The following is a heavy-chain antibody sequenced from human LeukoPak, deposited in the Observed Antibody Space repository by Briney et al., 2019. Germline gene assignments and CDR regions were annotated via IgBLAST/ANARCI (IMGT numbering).Heavy chain of an antibody. Sequence: SETLSLTCTVSGGSISSSSYYWGWIRQPPGKGLEWIGSIYYSGSTYYNPSLKSRVTISVDTSKNQFSLKLNSVTAADTAVYYCAKSGGYNAGTGYYYYYLDVWGKGTTVTVSS. V-gene: IGHV4-39*01. J-gene: IGHJ6*03. CDR2: IYYSGST. CDR1: GGSISSSSYY. CDR3: AKSGGYNAGTGYYYYYLDV. D-gene: IGHD6-13*01.